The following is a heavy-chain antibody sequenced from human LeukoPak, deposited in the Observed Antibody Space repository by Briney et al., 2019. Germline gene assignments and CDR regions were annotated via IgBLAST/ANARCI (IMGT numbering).Heavy chain of an antibody. J-gene: IGHJ4*02. CDR2: MNPNSGNT. Sequence: ASVKVSCKASGYTFTSYGISWVRQAPGQGLEWMGWMNPNSGNTGYAQKFQGRVTMTRDASTSTVYMELSSLRSEDTAVYYCARDAGRGYSYSASMFFDYWGQGTLVTVSS. CDR1: GYTFTSYG. CDR3: ARDAGRGYSYSASMFFDY. D-gene: IGHD5-18*01. V-gene: IGHV1-8*02.